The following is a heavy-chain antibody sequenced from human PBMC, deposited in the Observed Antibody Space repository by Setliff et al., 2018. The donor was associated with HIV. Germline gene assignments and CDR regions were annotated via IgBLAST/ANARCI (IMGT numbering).Heavy chain of an antibody. V-gene: IGHV4-61*09. CDR3: ARGETTVEAVGSVLERVDY. D-gene: IGHD4-4*01. Sequence: PSETLSLTCTVSGGSISSGSYYWSWIRQPAGKGLEWIGHIYTSGSTNYNPSLKSRVTISVDTSKNQFSLKLSSVTAADTAVYYCARGETTVEAVGSVLERVDYWGQGTLVTVSS. J-gene: IGHJ4*02. CDR1: GGSISSGSYY. CDR2: IYTSGST.